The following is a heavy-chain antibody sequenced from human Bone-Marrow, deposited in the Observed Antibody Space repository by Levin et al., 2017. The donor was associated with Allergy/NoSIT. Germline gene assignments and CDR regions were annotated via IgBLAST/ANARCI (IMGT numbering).Heavy chain of an antibody. CDR3: ATDRDGLLF. Sequence: MPGGSLRLSCAASGFSFTDAWMNWVRQAPGKGPEWVGRIRGQAGGGTADYADPVKGRFTISRDNSRDTLYLQMSSLKTEDTAVYYCATDRDGLLFWGQGALVTVSS. CDR1: GFSFTDAW. D-gene: IGHD3-10*01. J-gene: IGHJ4*02. V-gene: IGHV3-15*07. CDR2: IRGQAGGGTA.